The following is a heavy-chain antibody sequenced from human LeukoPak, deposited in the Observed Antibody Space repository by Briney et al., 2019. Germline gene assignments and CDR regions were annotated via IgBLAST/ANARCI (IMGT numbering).Heavy chain of an antibody. J-gene: IGHJ4*02. Sequence: GASVKVSCKASGYTFTSYGMSWVRQAPGQGLEWMGWISAYNGNTNYAQKLQGRVTMTTDTSTSTAYMELRSLRSDDTAVYYCARDCSSTSCWASTGYWGQGTLFTVSS. CDR3: ARDCSSTSCWASTGY. V-gene: IGHV1-18*01. D-gene: IGHD2-2*01. CDR1: GYTFTSYG. CDR2: ISAYNGNT.